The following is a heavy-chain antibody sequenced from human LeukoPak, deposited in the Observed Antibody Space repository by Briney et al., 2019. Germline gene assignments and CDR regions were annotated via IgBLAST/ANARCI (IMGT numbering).Heavy chain of an antibody. Sequence: SETLSLTCSVSSDSISSSSYLWVCVRQPPGKGLEWIGDVYSNGHISYNPSLKSRAAISVDTSKNQFSLNLSSVTAADTAVYYCARRHYGSGNIDSWGQGTLVTVSS. D-gene: IGHD3-10*01. CDR1: SDSISSSSYL. CDR3: ARRHYGSGNIDS. J-gene: IGHJ4*02. CDR2: VYSNGHI. V-gene: IGHV4-39*01.